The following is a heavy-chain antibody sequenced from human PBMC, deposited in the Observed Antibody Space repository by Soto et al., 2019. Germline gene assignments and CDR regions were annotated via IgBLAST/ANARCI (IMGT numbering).Heavy chain of an antibody. J-gene: IGHJ4*01. D-gene: IGHD2-2*01. V-gene: IGHV5-51*01. CDR2: IYPYDSDT. CDR1: GYSFTSYW. Sequence: GESLKISCKTSGYSFTSYWIGWVRQMPGKGMEWMGDIYPYDSDTRYSPSFQGQVTISADTSITTAYLQWSGLRASDTAMYFCARHLVGSTRGNFDYWGQGTLVTAPQ. CDR3: ARHLVGSTRGNFDY.